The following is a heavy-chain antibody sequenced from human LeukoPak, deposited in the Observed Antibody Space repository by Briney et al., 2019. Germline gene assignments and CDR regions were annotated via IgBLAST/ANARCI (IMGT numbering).Heavy chain of an antibody. J-gene: IGHJ6*03. CDR2: IYYSGST. Sequence: SETLSLTCTVSGGSISSYYWSWIRQPPGKGLEWIGYIYYSGSTNSNPSLKSRVTISLDTSKNQFSLKLTSVTAADTAVYYCARDRTVVTPHLYYYMDVWGKGTTVTVSS. CDR1: GGSISSYY. D-gene: IGHD4-23*01. CDR3: ARDRTVVTPHLYYYMDV. V-gene: IGHV4-59*12.